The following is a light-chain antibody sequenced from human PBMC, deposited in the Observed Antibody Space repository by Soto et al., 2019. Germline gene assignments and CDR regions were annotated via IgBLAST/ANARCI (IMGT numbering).Light chain of an antibody. CDR1: QSISSW. V-gene: IGKV1-5*01. Sequence: DIQMTQSPSTLSASVGERFTITCRASQSISSWLAWYQQKKGKAPKLLIYDASSLKSGVPSRFSGSGYGTDLAITISSIQTEDSETYSCQQSHRNPWTFGQGTKVDIK. CDR2: DAS. J-gene: IGKJ1*01. CDR3: QQSHRNPWT.